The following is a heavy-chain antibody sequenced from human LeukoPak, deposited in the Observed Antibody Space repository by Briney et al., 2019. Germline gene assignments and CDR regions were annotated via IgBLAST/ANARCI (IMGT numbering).Heavy chain of an antibody. CDR3: AKDSSALLRFLEWLLHY. CDR2: IRYDGSNK. CDR1: GFTFSSYG. Sequence: PGGSLRLSCAASGFTFSSYGMHWVRQAPGKGLEWAAFIRYDGSNKYYADSVKGRFTISRDNSKNTLYLQMNSLRAEDTAVYYCAKDSSALLRFLEWLLHYWGQGTLVTVSS. J-gene: IGHJ4*02. D-gene: IGHD3-3*01. V-gene: IGHV3-30*02.